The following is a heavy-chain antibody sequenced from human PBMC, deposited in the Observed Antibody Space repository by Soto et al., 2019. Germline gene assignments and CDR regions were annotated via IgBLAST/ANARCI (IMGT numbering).Heavy chain of an antibody. J-gene: IGHJ2*01. Sequence: QVQLVQSGAEVKKPGSSVKVSCKASGGTFSSYTISWVRQAPGQGLEWMGRIIPILGIANYAQKFQGRVTITADKXTTXASMERCSGRSEDTAVYYCAGDPYGSGSYSRYFDLWGRGTLVTVSS. D-gene: IGHD3-10*01. CDR2: IIPILGIA. CDR3: AGDPYGSGSYSRYFDL. CDR1: GGTFSSYT. V-gene: IGHV1-69*08.